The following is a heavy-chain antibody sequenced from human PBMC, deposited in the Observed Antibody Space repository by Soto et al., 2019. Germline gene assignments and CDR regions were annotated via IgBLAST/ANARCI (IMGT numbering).Heavy chain of an antibody. CDR3: ARTSIAAYFGY. CDR2: ISAYNGNT. Sequence: VASVKVSCKASGYTFTSYGISWVRQAPGQGPEWMGWISAYNGNTSYAQKLQGRVTMTSDTSTSTVYMELSSLRSEDTAVYYCARTSIAAYFGYWGQGTLVTVSS. J-gene: IGHJ4*02. D-gene: IGHD6-6*01. CDR1: GYTFTSYG. V-gene: IGHV1-18*01.